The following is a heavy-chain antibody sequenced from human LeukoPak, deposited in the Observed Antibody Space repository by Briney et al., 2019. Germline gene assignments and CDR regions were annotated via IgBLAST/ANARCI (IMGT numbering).Heavy chain of an antibody. Sequence: GGSLRLSCAASGFTFSSYGMSWVRQTPGKGLEWVSYISSSAGTIYYADSVKGRFTISRDNAKNSLYLQMNSLRAEDTAVYYCARIFLGASTHFDYWGQGTLVTVSS. CDR2: ISSSAGTI. CDR3: ARIFLGASTHFDY. CDR1: GFTFSSYG. D-gene: IGHD2/OR15-2a*01. V-gene: IGHV3-48*04. J-gene: IGHJ4*02.